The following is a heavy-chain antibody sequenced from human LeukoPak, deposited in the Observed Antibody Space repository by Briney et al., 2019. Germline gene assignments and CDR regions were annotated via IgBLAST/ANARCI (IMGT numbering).Heavy chain of an antibody. CDR1: GGSISSGSYY. D-gene: IGHD5-24*01. V-gene: IGHV4-61*02. Sequence: PSETLSLTCTVSGGSISSGSYYWSWIRQPAGKGLEWIGRIYTSGSTNYNPSLKSRVTISVDTSKNQFSLKLSSVTAADTAVYYCARDLYVEMATTSDAFDIWGQGTMVTVSS. J-gene: IGHJ3*02. CDR3: ARDLYVEMATTSDAFDI. CDR2: IYTSGST.